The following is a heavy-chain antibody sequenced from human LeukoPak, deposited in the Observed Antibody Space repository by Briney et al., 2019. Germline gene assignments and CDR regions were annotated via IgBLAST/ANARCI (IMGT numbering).Heavy chain of an antibody. J-gene: IGHJ4*02. CDR2: IYHGGTT. CDR1: GGAVTRIHW. Sequence: PSETLSLTCALSGGAVTRIHWWSWARQPRGKGLEWIGEIYHGGTTNYNPSLKSRVTMSVDESKNQFSLKLSSVTAADTAVYYCATYFYGGDYASYYFDYWGQGTLVTVSS. V-gene: IGHV4-4*02. D-gene: IGHD4-23*01. CDR3: ATYFYGGDYASYYFDY.